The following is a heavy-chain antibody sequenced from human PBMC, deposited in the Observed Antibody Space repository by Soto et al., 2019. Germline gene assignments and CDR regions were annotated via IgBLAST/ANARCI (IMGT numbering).Heavy chain of an antibody. CDR2: IPYDGSNK. Sequence: QVQLVESGGGVVQPGRSLRLSCAASGFTFSSYGMHWVRQAPGKGLEWVAVIPYDGSNKYYADSVKGRFTISRDNSKNTLYLQMNSLRAEDTAVYYCAKEGQYYDILTGYRSYYGMDVWGQGTTVTVSS. J-gene: IGHJ6*02. CDR3: AKEGQYYDILTGYRSYYGMDV. CDR1: GFTFSSYG. D-gene: IGHD3-9*01. V-gene: IGHV3-30*18.